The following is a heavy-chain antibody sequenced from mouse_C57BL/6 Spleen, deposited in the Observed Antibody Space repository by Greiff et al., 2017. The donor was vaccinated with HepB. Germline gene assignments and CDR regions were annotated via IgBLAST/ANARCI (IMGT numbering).Heavy chain of an antibody. Sequence: EVMLVESEGGLVQPGSSMKLSCTASGFTFSDYYMAWVRQVPEKGLEWVANINYDGSSTYYLDSLKSRFIISRDNAKNILYLQMSSLKSEDTATYYCAREYAYYSNHWYFDVWGTGTTVTVSS. CDR3: AREYAYYSNHWYFDV. CDR2: INYDGSST. J-gene: IGHJ1*03. D-gene: IGHD2-5*01. V-gene: IGHV5-16*01. CDR1: GFTFSDYY.